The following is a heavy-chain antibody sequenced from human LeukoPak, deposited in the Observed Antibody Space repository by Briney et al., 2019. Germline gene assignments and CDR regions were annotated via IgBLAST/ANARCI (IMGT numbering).Heavy chain of an antibody. CDR2: ISHRGTT. CDR1: GDSISTGGYY. D-gene: IGHD4-23*01. J-gene: IGHJ4*02. CDR3: ARQKATPLPEDFDY. Sequence: SQTLSLTCTVSGDSISTGGYYWSWVRQPPGKGLEWIVYISHRGTTDYNPSLKSRLTIFMDKSNNHFSLRLTSATAADTAVYFCARQKATPLPEDFDYWGQGTLVTVSS. V-gene: IGHV4-30-2*01.